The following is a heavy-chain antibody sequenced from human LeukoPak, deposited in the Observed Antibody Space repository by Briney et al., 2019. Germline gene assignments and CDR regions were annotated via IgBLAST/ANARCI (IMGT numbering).Heavy chain of an antibody. D-gene: IGHD3-16*02. CDR2: INHSGST. CDR1: GGSFSGYY. V-gene: IGHV4-34*01. CDR3: ARVAYYDDVWGGYRYTNYFDY. Sequence: SGTLSLTCAVYGGSFSGYYWSWIRQPPGKGLEWIGEINHSGSTNYNPSLKSRVTISVDTSKNQFSLKLSSVTAADTAVYYCARVAYYDDVWGGYRYTNYFDYWGQGTLVTVSS. J-gene: IGHJ4*02.